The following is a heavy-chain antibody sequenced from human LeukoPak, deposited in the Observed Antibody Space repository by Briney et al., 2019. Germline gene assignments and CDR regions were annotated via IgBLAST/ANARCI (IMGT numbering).Heavy chain of an antibody. D-gene: IGHD6-13*01. J-gene: IGHJ4*02. V-gene: IGHV1-69*13. CDR2: IIPIFGTA. Sequence: GASVKVPCKASGGTFSSYAISWVRQAPGQGLEWMGGIIPIFGTANYAQKFQGRVTITADESTSTAYMELSSLRSEDTAVYYCVATSRGSSSWYPTGWGQGTLVTVSS. CDR3: VATSRGSSSWYPTG. CDR1: GGTFSSYA.